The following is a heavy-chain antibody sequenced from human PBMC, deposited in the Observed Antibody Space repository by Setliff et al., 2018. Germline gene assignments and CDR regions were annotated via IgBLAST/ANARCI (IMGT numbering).Heavy chain of an antibody. CDR1: GGSISSYY. Sequence: SETLSLTCTVSGGSISSYYWSWIRQPAGKGLEWIGRIYTSGSTNYNPSLKSRVTMSVDTSKNQFSLKLSSVTAADTAVYYCARGQKYCSGGSCYYYMDVWGKGTTVTVSS. J-gene: IGHJ6*03. V-gene: IGHV4-4*07. D-gene: IGHD2-15*01. CDR3: ARGQKYCSGGSCYYYMDV. CDR2: IYTSGST.